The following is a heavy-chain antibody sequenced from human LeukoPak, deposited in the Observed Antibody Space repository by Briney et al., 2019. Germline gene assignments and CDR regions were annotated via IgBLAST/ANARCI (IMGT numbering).Heavy chain of an antibody. V-gene: IGHV4-39*07. CDR3: ASADQYLKGVFDY. CDR1: GGSISSSSYY. J-gene: IGHJ4*02. Sequence: SETLSLTCTVSGGSISSSSYYWGWIRQPPGKGLEWIGSIYYSGSTYYNPSLKSRVTISVDTSKNQFSLKLSSVTAADTAVYYCASADQYLKGVFDYWGQGTLVTVSS. CDR2: IYYSGST. D-gene: IGHD2-2*02.